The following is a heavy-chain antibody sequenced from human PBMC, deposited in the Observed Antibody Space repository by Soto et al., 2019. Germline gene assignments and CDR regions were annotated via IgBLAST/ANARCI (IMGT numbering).Heavy chain of an antibody. CDR3: ARVPQRIAVAGTSNRYYFDY. CDR2: ITSSSSYI. J-gene: IGHJ4*02. D-gene: IGHD6-19*01. Sequence: GGSLRLSCAASGFTFSSHSMNWVRQAPGKGLEWVSSITSSSSYIYYADSVKGRFTISRDNAKNSLYLQMNSLRAEDTAVYYCARVPQRIAVAGTSNRYYFDYWGQGTLVTVS. V-gene: IGHV3-21*06. CDR1: GFTFSSHS.